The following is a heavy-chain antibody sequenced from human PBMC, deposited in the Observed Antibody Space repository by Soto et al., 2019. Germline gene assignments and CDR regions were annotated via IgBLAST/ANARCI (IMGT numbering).Heavy chain of an antibody. V-gene: IGHV4-38-2*02. D-gene: IGHD6-13*01. CDR3: ARDGGSFVAAGTKFDP. CDR1: GYSITSGYY. CDR2: IYHSGST. J-gene: IGHJ5*02. Sequence: SETLSLTRAVSGYSITSGYYWGWFRQPPGKGLEWIGSIYHSGSTYYNPSLKSRVTISVDTSKNQFSLKLGSVTAADTAVYYCARDGGSFVAAGTKFDPCGQRPMVTLSS.